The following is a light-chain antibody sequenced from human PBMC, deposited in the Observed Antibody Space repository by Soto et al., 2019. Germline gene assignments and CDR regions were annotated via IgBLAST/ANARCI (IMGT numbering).Light chain of an antibody. CDR1: QDISNY. J-gene: IGKJ1*01. CDR3: QKYNTAPSP. CDR2: AAS. V-gene: IGKV1-27*01. Sequence: DIKMTQSPSSLSASVGDRVTITCRASQDISNYLAWYQQKPGKVPKLLIYAASALQSGVPSRFSGSGSGTDFTLTISSLQPEDVATYYCQKYNTAPSPFGQGTKVEI.